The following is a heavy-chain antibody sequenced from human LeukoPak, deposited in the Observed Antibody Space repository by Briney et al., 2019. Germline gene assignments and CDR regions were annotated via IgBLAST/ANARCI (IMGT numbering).Heavy chain of an antibody. J-gene: IGHJ4*02. D-gene: IGHD3-22*01. CDR2: IYTSGST. CDR3: ARLRYGGYSDY. CDR1: GGSISRGSYY. Sequence: SPTLSLTCPVSGGSISRGSYYWSWVRQPAGKGLGWIGRIYTSGSTNYNPSLKSRVTISVDTSKNQFSLKLSSVTAADTAVYYCARLRYGGYSDYWGQGTLVTVSS. V-gene: IGHV4-61*02.